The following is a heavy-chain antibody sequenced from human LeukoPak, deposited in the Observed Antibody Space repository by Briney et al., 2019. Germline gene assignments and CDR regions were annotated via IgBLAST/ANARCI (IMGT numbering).Heavy chain of an antibody. V-gene: IGHV1-18*01. CDR3: ARSATGYYYYGMDV. J-gene: IGHJ6*02. Sequence: ASVKVSCKASGGTFSSYAISRVRQAPGQGLEWMGWISAYNGNTNYAQKLQGRVTMTTDTSTSTAYMEPRSLRSDDTAVYYCARSATGYYYYGMDVWGQGTTVTVSS. CDR2: ISAYNGNT. CDR1: GGTFSSYA. D-gene: IGHD2-15*01.